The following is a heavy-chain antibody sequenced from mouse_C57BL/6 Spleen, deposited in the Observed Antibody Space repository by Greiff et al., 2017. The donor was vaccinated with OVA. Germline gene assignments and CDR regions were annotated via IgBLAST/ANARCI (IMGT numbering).Heavy chain of an antibody. CDR2: IDPANGNT. J-gene: IGHJ3*01. V-gene: IGHV14-3*01. CDR3: ARGGYDDGAWFAY. CDR1: GFNIKNTY. D-gene: IGHD2-2*01. Sequence: EVKVVESVAELVRPGASVKLSCTASGFNIKNTYMHWVKQRPEQGLEWIGRIDPANGNTKYAPKFQGKATITADTSSNTAYLQLSSLTSEDTAIYYCARGGYDDGAWFAYWGQGTLVTVSA.